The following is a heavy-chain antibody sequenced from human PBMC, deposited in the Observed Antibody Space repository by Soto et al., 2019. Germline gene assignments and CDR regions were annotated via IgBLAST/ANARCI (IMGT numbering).Heavy chain of an antibody. D-gene: IGHD2-2*01. V-gene: IGHV1-18*04. CDR1: GYTFTSYG. J-gene: IGHJ5*02. CDR2: ISNYNGNT. Sequence: ASVKVSCKSSGYTFTSYGMSWVRQAPGQGLEWMGWISNYNGNTNYAQKVQDRVTMTTDTSASTTYMELRSLRSDDTAVYYCARGPRYCSSTTCFSGVTWFDPWGQGTLVTGSS. CDR3: ARGPRYCSSTTCFSGVTWFDP.